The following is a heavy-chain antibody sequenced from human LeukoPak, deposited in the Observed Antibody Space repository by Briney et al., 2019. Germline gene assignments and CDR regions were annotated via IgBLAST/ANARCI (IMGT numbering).Heavy chain of an antibody. J-gene: IGHJ4*02. Sequence: GGSLRLSCAASGFTFSSYGMHWVRQAPGKGLEWVAFIRYDGSNKYYADSVKGRFTISRDNSKNTLYLKMNSLRAEDTAVYYCARGNGYSSSPPDYWGQGTLVTVSS. V-gene: IGHV3-30*02. CDR2: IRYDGSNK. CDR3: ARGNGYSSSPPDY. D-gene: IGHD6-13*01. CDR1: GFTFSSYG.